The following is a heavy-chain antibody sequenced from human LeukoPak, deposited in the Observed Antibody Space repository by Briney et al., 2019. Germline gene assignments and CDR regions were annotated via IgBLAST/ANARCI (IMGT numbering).Heavy chain of an antibody. CDR1: GYTFTGYY. J-gene: IGHJ4*02. D-gene: IGHD4-11*01. V-gene: IGHV1-2*02. Sequence: GASVKVSCKASGYTFTGYYMHWVRQAPGQGLEWVGWINPNSGGTSYAQKFQGRVTMTRDTSISTAYMELSRLRSDDTAVYYCARWDYSNLYYFDYWGQGTLVTVSS. CDR2: INPNSGGT. CDR3: ARWDYSNLYYFDY.